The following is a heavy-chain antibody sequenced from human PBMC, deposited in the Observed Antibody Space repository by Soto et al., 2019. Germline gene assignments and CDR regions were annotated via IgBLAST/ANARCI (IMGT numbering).Heavy chain of an antibody. CDR3: ARDLPPYGDFPGSSYYYYGMDV. CDR2: IIPIFGTA. CDR1: GGTFSSYA. Sequence: QVQLVQSGAEVKKPGSSVKVSCKASGGTFSSYAISWVRQAPGQGLEWMGGIIPIFGTANYAQKFQGRVTITADESTSTAYMELSSLRSEDTAVYYCARDLPPYGDFPGSSYYYYGMDVWGQGTTVTVSS. D-gene: IGHD4-17*01. J-gene: IGHJ6*02. V-gene: IGHV1-69*01.